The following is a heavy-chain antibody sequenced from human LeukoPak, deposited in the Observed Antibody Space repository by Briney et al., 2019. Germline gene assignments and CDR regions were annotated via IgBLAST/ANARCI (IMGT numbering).Heavy chain of an antibody. CDR1: GFTFSSYA. J-gene: IGHJ4*02. CDR3: AKTSGWPYYFDY. V-gene: IGHV3-23*01. D-gene: IGHD6-19*01. Sequence: PGGSLRLSCAASGFTFSSYAMSWVRQAPGKGLEWVSAISGSGTHTYYADSVKGRFPISRDNSKNTLYLQMNSLRAEDTAVYYCAKTSGWPYYFDYWGQGTLVTVSS. CDR2: ISGSGTHT.